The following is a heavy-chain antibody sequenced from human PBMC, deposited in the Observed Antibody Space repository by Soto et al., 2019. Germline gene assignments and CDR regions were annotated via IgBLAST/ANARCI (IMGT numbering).Heavy chain of an antibody. J-gene: IGHJ4*02. CDR1: GFTFSSYS. Sequence: EVQLVESGGGLVKPGGSLRLSCPASGFTFSSYSRNWFRQAPGKGLGWVSSISSSSSYIYNADSVKGRFTISKDNAKNSLYLQMNSLRAEDTAVYYCASHPRDSSGYWYYFDYWGQGTLVTVSS. CDR2: ISSSSSYI. CDR3: ASHPRDSSGYWYYFDY. D-gene: IGHD3-22*01. V-gene: IGHV3-21*01.